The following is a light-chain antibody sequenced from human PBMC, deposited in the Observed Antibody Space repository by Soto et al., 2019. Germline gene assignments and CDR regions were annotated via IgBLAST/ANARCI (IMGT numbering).Light chain of an antibody. CDR1: QSVGTY. CDR3: QQRINWPRS. V-gene: IGKV3-11*01. Sequence: EIVLTQSPATLSLSPGAGATLSCRASQSVGTYLAWYQHKPGQAPRLLIYDASNRATCIPARFSGSGSGTDLTLTIRSLEAEDFAVYYCQQRINWPRSVGGGPDVEI. CDR2: DAS. J-gene: IGKJ4*01.